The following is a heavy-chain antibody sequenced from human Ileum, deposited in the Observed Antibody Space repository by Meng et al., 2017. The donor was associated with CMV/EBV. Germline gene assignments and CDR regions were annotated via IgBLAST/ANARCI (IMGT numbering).Heavy chain of an antibody. CDR2: VHTSGST. D-gene: IGHD1/OR15-1a*01. CDR1: CGSRRCYY. J-gene: IGHJ5*02. V-gene: IGHV4-4*07. CDR3: VKDRSNTWNKDWFDP. Sequence: QELGPGLGTPSVTLTLPCGVSCGSRRCYYWSWLRQSAGKELKWFGRVHTSGSTDYNPSLKSRVTMSGDVSKNQFSLKLTSVTAADTAVYYCVKDRSNTWNKDWFDPWGQGTLVTVSS.